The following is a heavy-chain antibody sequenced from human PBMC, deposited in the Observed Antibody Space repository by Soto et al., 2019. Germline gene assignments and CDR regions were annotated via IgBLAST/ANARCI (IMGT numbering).Heavy chain of an antibody. D-gene: IGHD4-17*01. CDR1: GYSFTSYW. J-gene: IGHJ6*02. CDR3: ARRNYGDYHYYYGMDV. CDR2: IYPGDSDT. V-gene: IGHV5-51*01. Sequence: GESLKISCKGSGYSFTSYWIGWVRQMPGKGLEWMGIIYPGDSDTRYSPSFQGQVTISADKSISTAYLQWSSLKASDTAMYYCARRNYGDYHYYYGMDVWGQGTTVTVSS.